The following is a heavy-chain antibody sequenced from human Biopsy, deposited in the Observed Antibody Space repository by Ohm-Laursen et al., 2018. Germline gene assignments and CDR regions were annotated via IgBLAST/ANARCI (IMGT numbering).Heavy chain of an antibody. J-gene: IGHJ5*02. D-gene: IGHD3-3*01. Sequence: SLRLSCAASGFSFSDYHMRWIRQAPGKGLECVSIINGGGGSTWYSDPVKGRFTISRDNSKNTLYLQMNSLRAEDTAMYYCARDLYDFCGGCPFDPWGQGTLVTVS. CDR3: ARDLYDFCGGCPFDP. CDR1: GFSFSDYH. V-gene: IGHV3-23*01. CDR2: INGGGGST.